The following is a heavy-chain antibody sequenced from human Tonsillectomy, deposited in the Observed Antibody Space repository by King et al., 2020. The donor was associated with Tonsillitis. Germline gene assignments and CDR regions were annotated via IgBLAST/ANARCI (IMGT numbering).Heavy chain of an antibody. D-gene: IGHD6-19*01. CDR2: IYDSGST. Sequence: VQLQESGPGLVKPSETLSLTCAVSGYSIRSGYYWGWIRQPPGKGLEWIGSIYDSGSTYYNPSPKSRLTISLDTSKNQFSLKLSSVTAADTAMYYCASGVGYSSGWYYFDYWGQGTLVTVSS. CDR1: GYSIRSGYY. CDR3: ASGVGYSSGWYYFDY. J-gene: IGHJ4*02. V-gene: IGHV4-38-2*01.